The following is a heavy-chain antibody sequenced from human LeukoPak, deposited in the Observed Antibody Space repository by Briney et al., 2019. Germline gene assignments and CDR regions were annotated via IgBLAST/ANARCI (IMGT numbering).Heavy chain of an antibody. CDR3: ARERRSYGSLYYYYGMDV. CDR2: IIPILGIA. Sequence: GASVKVSCKASGGTFSSYAISWVRQAPGQGLEWMGRIIPILGIANYAQKFQGRVTITADKSTSTAYMELSSLRSEDTAVYYCARERRSYGSLYYYYGMDVWAKGPRSPSP. V-gene: IGHV1-69*04. D-gene: IGHD5-18*01. J-gene: IGHJ6*02. CDR1: GGTFSSYA.